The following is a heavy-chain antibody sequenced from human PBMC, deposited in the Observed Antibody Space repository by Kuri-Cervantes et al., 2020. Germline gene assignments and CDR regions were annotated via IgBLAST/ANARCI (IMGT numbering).Heavy chain of an antibody. V-gene: IGHV1-8*01. D-gene: IGHD3-9*01. CDR2: MNPNSGNT. CDR1: GYTFTSYD. Sequence: ASVKVSCKASGYTFTSYDINWVRQATGQGLEWMGWMNPNSGNTGYAQKFQGRVTMTRNTSISTAYMELSSLRSEDTAVYYCAKELRYFDWSFFNPTDGMDVWGQGTTVTVSS. J-gene: IGHJ6*02. CDR3: AKELRYFDWSFFNPTDGMDV.